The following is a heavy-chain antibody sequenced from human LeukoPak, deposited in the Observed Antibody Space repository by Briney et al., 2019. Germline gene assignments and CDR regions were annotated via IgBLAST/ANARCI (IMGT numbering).Heavy chain of an antibody. V-gene: IGHV3-21*06. CDR2: IRGESDYI. J-gene: IGHJ4*02. CDR1: EFVFSTYY. D-gene: IGHD3-3*01. CDR3: VREHYDFFLDY. Sequence: GGSLRLSCAASEFVFSTYYMHWVRQAPGKGLEWVSSIRGESDYIYYRDSVKGRFTISRDNAKNSLYLQMNRLRVEDTAVYFCVREHYDFFLDYWGQGTLVTVSS.